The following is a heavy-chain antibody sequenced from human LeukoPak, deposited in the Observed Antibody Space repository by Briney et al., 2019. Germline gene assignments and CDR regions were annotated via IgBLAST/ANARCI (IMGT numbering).Heavy chain of an antibody. Sequence: GGSLRLSCAASGFTFSDYWMHWVRQSPPKGLVRVARISSDGITSSYADSVKGRFTISRDNAKNTVYLQMNDLGAEDTAVYYCARDRDWELFDYWGQGTLVTISS. J-gene: IGHJ4*02. CDR2: ISSDGITS. V-gene: IGHV3-74*01. CDR3: ARDRDWELFDY. D-gene: IGHD1-26*01. CDR1: GFTFSDYW.